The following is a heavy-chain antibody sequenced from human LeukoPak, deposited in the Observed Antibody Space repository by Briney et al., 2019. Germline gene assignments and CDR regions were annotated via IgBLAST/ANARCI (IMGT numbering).Heavy chain of an antibody. Sequence: GASVKVSCKASGYTFTSYGMSWVRQAGGQGLEWMGWISAYNGNTNYAQKLQGRVTMTTDTSTSTAYMELRSLRSDDTAVYYCAREGYYDFWSGASDPYYYGMDVWGQGTTVTVSS. J-gene: IGHJ6*02. D-gene: IGHD3-3*01. CDR2: ISAYNGNT. CDR1: GYTFTSYG. CDR3: AREGYYDFWSGASDPYYYGMDV. V-gene: IGHV1-18*01.